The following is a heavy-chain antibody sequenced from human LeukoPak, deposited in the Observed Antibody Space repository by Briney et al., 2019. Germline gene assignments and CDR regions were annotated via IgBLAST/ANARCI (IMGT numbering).Heavy chain of an antibody. CDR2: ITSGDRT. CDR1: GFTFSSYG. J-gene: IGHJ4*02. Sequence: PGGSLRLSCAASGFTFSSYGMNWGRQAPGKGLEWVSGITSGDRTYYADSVKGRFTVSRDNSKNTLYLQMNSLRAEDTAVYYCAKRMYTSGRGVFDYWGQGTLVTVSS. D-gene: IGHD6-19*01. V-gene: IGHV3-23*01. CDR3: AKRMYTSGRGVFDY.